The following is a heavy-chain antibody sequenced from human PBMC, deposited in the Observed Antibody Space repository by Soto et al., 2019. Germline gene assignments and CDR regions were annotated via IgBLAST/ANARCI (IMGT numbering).Heavy chain of an antibody. V-gene: IGHV3-9*01. D-gene: IGHD6-19*01. CDR3: AKDITPIAVAGTRGAFDI. Sequence: GGSLRLSCAASGFTFDDYAMHWVRQAPGKGLEWVSGLSWNSGSIGYADSVKGRFTISRDNAKKSLYLQMNSLRAEDTALYYCAKDITPIAVAGTRGAFDIWGQGTMVTVSS. J-gene: IGHJ3*02. CDR2: LSWNSGSI. CDR1: GFTFDDYA.